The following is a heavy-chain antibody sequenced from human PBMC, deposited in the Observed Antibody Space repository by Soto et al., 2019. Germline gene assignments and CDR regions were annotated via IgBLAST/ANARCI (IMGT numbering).Heavy chain of an antibody. CDR3: LYYYGSGSYYNRPFDF. CDR2: INPNSGGT. CDR1: GYTFTGYY. D-gene: IGHD3-10*01. J-gene: IGHJ4*02. Sequence: ASVKVSCKASGYTFTGYYMHWVRQAPGQGLELMGWINPNSGGTNYAQKFQGWVTMTRDTSISTAYMELSRLRSDDTAVYSRLYYYGSGSYYNRPFDFWGQG. V-gene: IGHV1-2*04.